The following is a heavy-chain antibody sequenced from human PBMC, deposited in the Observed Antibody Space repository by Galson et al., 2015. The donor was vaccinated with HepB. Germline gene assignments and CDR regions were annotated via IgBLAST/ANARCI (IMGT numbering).Heavy chain of an antibody. CDR2: ISVYRGNT. D-gene: IGHD3-9*01. J-gene: IGHJ4*02. V-gene: IGHV1-18*04. Sequence: SVKVSCKVSGYTFTSYAIGWVRQAPGPGLEWMGWISVYRGNTDYAQKPRDRVTMTADTFTGTAYMERRSLRPDDTAVYYCARGGAYDLLTGYLYFDFWGQGSLVTVSS. CDR3: ARGGAYDLLTGYLYFDF. CDR1: GYTFTSYA.